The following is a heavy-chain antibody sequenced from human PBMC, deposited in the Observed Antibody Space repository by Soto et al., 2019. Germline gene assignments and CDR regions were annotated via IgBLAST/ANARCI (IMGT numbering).Heavy chain of an antibody. CDR1: GFTFSSYG. J-gene: IGHJ5*02. V-gene: IGHV3-33*01. D-gene: IGHD6-6*01. CDR3: ARDRGGDSSSADNWFDP. Sequence: GSLRLSCAASGFTFSSYGMHWVRQAPGKGLEWVAVIWYDGSNKYYADSVKGRFTISRDNSKNTLYLQMNSLRAEDTAVYYCARDRGGDSSSADNWFDPWGQGTLVTVSS. CDR2: IWYDGSNK.